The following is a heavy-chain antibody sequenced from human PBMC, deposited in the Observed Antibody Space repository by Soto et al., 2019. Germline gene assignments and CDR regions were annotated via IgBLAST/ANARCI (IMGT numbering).Heavy chain of an antibody. CDR1: GGSISSSSYY. Sequence: PSETLSLTCTVSGGSISSSSYYWGWIRQPPGKGLEWIGCIYYSGSTNYNPSLKSRVTISVDTSKNQFSLKLSSVTAADTAVHYCARVNYETWFSPTKVWFGIFDYWGQGTLVTVSS. V-gene: IGHV4-39*01. D-gene: IGHD3-10*01. CDR3: ARVNYETWFSPTKVWFGIFDY. J-gene: IGHJ4*02. CDR2: IYYSGST.